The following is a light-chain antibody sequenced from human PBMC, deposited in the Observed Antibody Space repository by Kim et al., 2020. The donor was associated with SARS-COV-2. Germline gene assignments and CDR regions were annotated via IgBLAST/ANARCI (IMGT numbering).Light chain of an antibody. J-gene: IGLJ3*02. CDR3: AAWDDSLEGWV. Sequence: GQRVTIPCSGSSSNIGSNTVNWYQQLPGTAPKLLIYTNNQRPSGVPDRFSGSKSGTSASLAISGLQSEDEADYYCAAWDDSLEGWVFGGGTKLTVL. CDR2: TNN. V-gene: IGLV1-44*01. CDR1: SSNIGSNT.